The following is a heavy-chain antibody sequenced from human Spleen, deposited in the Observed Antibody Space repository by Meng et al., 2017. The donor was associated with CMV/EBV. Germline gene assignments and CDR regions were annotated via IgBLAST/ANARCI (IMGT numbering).Heavy chain of an antibody. V-gene: IGHV4-34*01. Sequence: GSLRLSCAVYGGSFSGYYWSWIRQPPGKGLEWIGEINHSGSTNYNPSLKRRVTISVDTSKNQFSLKLSSVTAADTAVYYCAREAPTVDNWFDPWGQGTLVTVSS. CDR1: GGSFSGYY. CDR2: INHSGST. D-gene: IGHD4-11*01. J-gene: IGHJ5*02. CDR3: AREAPTVDNWFDP.